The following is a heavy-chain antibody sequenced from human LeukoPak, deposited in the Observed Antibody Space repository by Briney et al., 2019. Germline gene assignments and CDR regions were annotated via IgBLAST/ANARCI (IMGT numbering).Heavy chain of an antibody. Sequence: GGSLRPSCEVSGFTFSSYWMSWVRQAPGKGLEWVANINRDGSEKYYVGSVKGRFTISRDNAKNSLSLQMNRLRAEDTAIYYCARDGPATDDYWGQGTLVTVSS. CDR2: INRDGSEK. J-gene: IGHJ4*02. CDR1: GFTFSSYW. V-gene: IGHV3-7*01. CDR3: ARDGPATDDY. D-gene: IGHD1-26*01.